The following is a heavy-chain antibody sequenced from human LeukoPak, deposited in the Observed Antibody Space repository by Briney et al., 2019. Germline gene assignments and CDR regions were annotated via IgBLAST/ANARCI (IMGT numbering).Heavy chain of an antibody. CDR2: IYYSGST. J-gene: IGHJ3*02. Sequence: SETLSLTCTVSGGSISSSSYYWGWIRQPPGKGLEWIGSIYYSGSTYYNPSLKSRVTISVDTSKNQFSLKLSSVTAADTAVYYCVRPTTTDAFDIWGQGTMVTVSS. CDR3: VRPTTTDAFDI. CDR1: GGSISSSSYY. D-gene: IGHD4-17*01. V-gene: IGHV4-39*01.